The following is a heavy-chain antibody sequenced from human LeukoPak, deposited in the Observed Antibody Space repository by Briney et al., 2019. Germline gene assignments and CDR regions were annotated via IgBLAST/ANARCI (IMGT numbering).Heavy chain of an antibody. Sequence: ASVKVSCKASGYTFTSYGISWVRQAPGQGLEWMGWISAYNGNTNYAQKLQGRVTMTTDTSTSTAYMELRSLRSDDTAVYYCARDPYGDYVGVCDVWGQGTTVTVSS. CDR2: ISAYNGNT. V-gene: IGHV1-18*01. D-gene: IGHD4-17*01. CDR3: ARDPYGDYVGVCDV. CDR1: GYTFTSYG. J-gene: IGHJ6*02.